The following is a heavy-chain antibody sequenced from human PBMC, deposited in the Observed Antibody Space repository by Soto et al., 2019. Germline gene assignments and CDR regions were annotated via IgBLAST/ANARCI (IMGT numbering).Heavy chain of an antibody. CDR1: GGTFSSYT. D-gene: IGHD1-26*01. Sequence: QVQLVQSGAEVKKPGSSVKVSCKASGGTFSSYTISWVRQAPGQGLEWMGRVIPLLGIANYAQKFQGRVTISADKSTSPAYMEQASLRAEDTVVCYWARDGVGLDAFDIGGQVTSVTVSS. J-gene: IGHJ3*02. CDR2: VIPLLGIA. V-gene: IGHV1-69*08. CDR3: ARDGVGLDAFDI.